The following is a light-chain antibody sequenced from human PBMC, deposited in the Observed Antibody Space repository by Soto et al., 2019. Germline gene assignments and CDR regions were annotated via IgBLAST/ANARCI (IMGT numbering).Light chain of an antibody. J-gene: IGKJ5*01. CDR2: DAS. Sequence: IQMTQSPSSLSASVGDRVTITCQATQDIRKYLNWYQQKPGKAPKLLIYDASSLETGVPSRFSGSGSGTDFTLTISSLQPEDFATYYCQQSYSTPHTFGQGTRLAIK. CDR1: QDIRKY. V-gene: IGKV1-39*01. CDR3: QQSYSTPHT.